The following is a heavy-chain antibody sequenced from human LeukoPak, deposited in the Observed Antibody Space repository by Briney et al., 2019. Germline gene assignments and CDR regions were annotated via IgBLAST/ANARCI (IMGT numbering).Heavy chain of an antibody. CDR3: ARDTSSSWVYYYYYYMDV. D-gene: IGHD6-13*01. CDR2: IKEDGSDK. Sequence: PGGSLRLSCAASGFTFSSYGMSWVRQAPGKGLEWVANIKEDGSDKYYVDSVKGRFTISRDNAKNTLYLQMNSLRAEDTAVYYCARDTSSSWVYYYYYYMDVWGKGTTVTVSS. J-gene: IGHJ6*03. CDR1: GFTFSSYG. V-gene: IGHV3-7*01.